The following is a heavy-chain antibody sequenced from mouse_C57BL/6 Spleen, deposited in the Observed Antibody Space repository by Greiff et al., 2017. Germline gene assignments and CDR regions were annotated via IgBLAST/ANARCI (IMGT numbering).Heavy chain of an antibody. CDR3: ARRNYDDGWFAY. CDR1: GYTFTSYW. D-gene: IGHD2-4*01. V-gene: IGHV1-50*01. Sequence: VQLQQPGAELVKPGASVKLSCKASGYTFTSYWMQWVKQRPGQGLEWIGEIDPSDSYTNYNQKFKGKATLTVDTSSSTAYMQLSSLTSEDSAVYYCARRNYDDGWFAYWGQGTLVTVSA. J-gene: IGHJ3*01. CDR2: IDPSDSYT.